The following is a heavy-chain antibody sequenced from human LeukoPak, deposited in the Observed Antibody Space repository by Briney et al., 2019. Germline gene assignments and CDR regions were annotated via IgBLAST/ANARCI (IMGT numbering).Heavy chain of an antibody. D-gene: IGHD6-13*01. CDR2: INPSGGST. CDR1: GYTFTSYY. J-gene: IGHJ4*02. V-gene: IGHV1-46*01. Sequence: ASVKVSCKASGYTFTSYYMHWVRQAPGQGLEWMGIINPSGGSTSYAQKFQGRVTMTRDMSTSTVYMELSGLRSEDTAVYYCARRGIAAAAIDYWGQGTLVTVSS. CDR3: ARRGIAAAAIDY.